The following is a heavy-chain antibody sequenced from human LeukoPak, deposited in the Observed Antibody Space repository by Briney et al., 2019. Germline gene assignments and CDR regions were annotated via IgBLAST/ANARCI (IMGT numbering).Heavy chain of an antibody. CDR3: ARDLERIGSSSSDY. J-gene: IGHJ4*02. CDR2: ISSSSSYI. CDR1: GFTFSSYS. V-gene: IGHV3-21*01. Sequence: PGGSLRLSCAASGFTFSSYSMNWVRQAPGKGLEWVSSISSSSSYIYYADSVKGRFTISRDNAKNSLYLQMNSLRAEDTAVYYCARDLERIGSSSSDYWGQGTLVTVSS. D-gene: IGHD6-6*01.